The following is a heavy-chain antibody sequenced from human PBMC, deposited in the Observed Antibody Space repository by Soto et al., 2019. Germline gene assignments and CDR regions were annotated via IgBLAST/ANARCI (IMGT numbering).Heavy chain of an antibody. D-gene: IGHD2-15*01. CDR2: IYYSGST. CDR3: ARLDIVVVVAATGAFDI. Sequence: SETLSLTCTVSGVSISSSSYYWGWIRQPPGKGLEWIGSIYYSGSTYYNPSLKRRVTISVDTSKNQFSLKLSSVTAADTVFYYCARLDIVVVVAATGAFDIWGQGTMVTVSS. CDR1: GVSISSSSYY. V-gene: IGHV4-39*01. J-gene: IGHJ3*02.